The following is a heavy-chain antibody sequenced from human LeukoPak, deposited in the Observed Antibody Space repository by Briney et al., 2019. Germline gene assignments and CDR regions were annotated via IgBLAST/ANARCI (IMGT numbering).Heavy chain of an antibody. CDR3: ARDYCSGGSCPITDDAFDI. J-gene: IGHJ3*02. Sequence: GGSLRLSCAASGFTFSSYAMHWVRQAPGKGLEWVAVISYDGSNKYYADSVKGRFTISRDNSKNTLYLQMNSLRAEDTAVYYCARDYCSGGSCPITDDAFDIWGQGTMVTVSS. CDR1: GFTFSSYA. V-gene: IGHV3-30-3*01. D-gene: IGHD2-15*01. CDR2: ISYDGSNK.